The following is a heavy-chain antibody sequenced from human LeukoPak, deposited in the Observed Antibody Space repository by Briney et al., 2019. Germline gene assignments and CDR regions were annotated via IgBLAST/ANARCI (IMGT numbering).Heavy chain of an antibody. CDR3: ARGKVVAGFFDY. J-gene: IGHJ4*02. CDR2: ISPNSGGT. V-gene: IGHV1-2*02. D-gene: IGHD6-19*01. CDR1: GLTFSGYF. Sequence: ASVKVSCKTSGLTFSGYFMHWVRQAPGQGLEWMGWISPNSGGTNYAQKFQGRVTMTRDTSISTAYMELSRLRSDDTAVYYCARGKVVAGFFDYWGQGNLVTVSS.